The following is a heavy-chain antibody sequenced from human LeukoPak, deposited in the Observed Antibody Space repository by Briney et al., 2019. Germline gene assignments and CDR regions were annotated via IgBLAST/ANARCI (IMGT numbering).Heavy chain of an antibody. CDR2: IKSKTDGGTT. Sequence: PGGSLRLSCAASGFTFSNAWMSWVRQAPGKGLEWVGRIKSKTDGGTTDYAAPVKGRFTISRDDSKNTLYLRMNSLKTEDTAVHYCATASYDSSGYYVGYFDYWGQGTLVTVSS. V-gene: IGHV3-15*01. D-gene: IGHD3-22*01. CDR3: ATASYDSSGYYVGYFDY. CDR1: GFTFSNAW. J-gene: IGHJ4*02.